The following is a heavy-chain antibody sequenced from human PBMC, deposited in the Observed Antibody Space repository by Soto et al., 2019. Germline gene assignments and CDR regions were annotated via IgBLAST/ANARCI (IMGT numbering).Heavy chain of an antibody. CDR1: GGSISSGGYS. D-gene: IGHD3-22*01. V-gene: IGHV4-30-2*01. CDR3: ARVSYDSSGYNPDY. Sequence: TLSLTCAVSGGSISSGGYSWSWIRQPPGKGLEWIGYIYHSGSTYYNPSLKSRVTISVDRSKNQFSLKLSSLTAADTAVYYCARVSYDSSGYNPDYWGQGTLVTVSS. J-gene: IGHJ4*02. CDR2: IYHSGST.